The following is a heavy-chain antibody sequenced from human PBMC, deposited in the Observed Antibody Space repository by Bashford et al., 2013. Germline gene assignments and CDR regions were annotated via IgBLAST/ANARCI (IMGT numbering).Heavy chain of an antibody. CDR3: AIGSCCVGDAFDI. CDR1: GYTFTSYA. D-gene: IGHD2-2*01. Sequence: VASVKVSCKASGYTFTSYAMHWVRQAPGQRLEWMGWINAGNGNTKYSQKFQGRVTITRDTSASTAYMELSSLRSEDTAVYYCAIGSCCVGDAFDIWGQGTMVTVSS. J-gene: IGHJ3*02. CDR2: INAGNGNT. V-gene: IGHV1-3*01.